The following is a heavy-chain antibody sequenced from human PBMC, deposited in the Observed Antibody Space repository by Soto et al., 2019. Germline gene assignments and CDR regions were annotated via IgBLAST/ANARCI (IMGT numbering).Heavy chain of an antibody. Sequence: QVQLQQWGAGLLKPSETLSLTCAVFGGSFSDYYWTWIHQPPGKGLECIGEINHSGSTNYNPSLKSRVTISIDTSKNQFSLNLRSVTAADTAVYYCARGLRASFGVRLSYSFYGGDVWGQGTTVTVSS. CDR1: GGSFSDYY. CDR2: INHSGST. CDR3: ARGLRASFGVRLSYSFYGGDV. J-gene: IGHJ6*02. V-gene: IGHV4-34*01. D-gene: IGHD3-10*01.